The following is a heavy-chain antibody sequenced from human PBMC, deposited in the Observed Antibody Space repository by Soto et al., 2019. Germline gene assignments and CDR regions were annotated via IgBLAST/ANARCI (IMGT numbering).Heavy chain of an antibody. CDR1: GITFTNYW. CDR2: VDSDGRGT. D-gene: IGHD3-3*01. Sequence: EVQLVESGGGSVQPGGSLRLSCVASGITFTNYWMHWVRQVPGKGLVWVARVDSDGRGTSYADFVKGRFTISRDNAKNTLYLLLNSLRVEDTAMYYCGTGFGHWGQGIPVTVSS. J-gene: IGHJ4*02. CDR3: GTGFGH. V-gene: IGHV3-74*01.